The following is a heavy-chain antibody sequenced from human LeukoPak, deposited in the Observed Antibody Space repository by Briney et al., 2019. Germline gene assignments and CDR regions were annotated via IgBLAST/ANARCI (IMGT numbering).Heavy chain of an antibody. CDR3: ARAEAAAGSIVDY. V-gene: IGHV1-8*01. CDR1: GYTFTSYD. J-gene: IGHJ4*02. CDR2: MNPNSGNT. D-gene: IGHD6-13*01. Sequence: ASVKVSCKASGYTFTSYDINWVRQATGQGLEWMGWMNPNSGNTGYAQKFQGRVTMTTDTSTNTAYMELRSLRSDDTAVYFCARAEAAAGSIVDYWGQGTLVTVSS.